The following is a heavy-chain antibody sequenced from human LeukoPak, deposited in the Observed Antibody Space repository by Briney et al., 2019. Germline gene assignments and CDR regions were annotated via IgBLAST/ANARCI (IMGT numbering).Heavy chain of an antibody. D-gene: IGHD3-3*01. J-gene: IGHJ3*02. Sequence: SETLSLTCTVSGGSISSYYWSWIRQPAGKGLEWIGRIYTSESTNYNPSLKSRVTMSVDTSKNQFSLKLSSVIAADTAVYYCARYPVRVVSYDAFDIWGQGTMVTVSS. CDR2: IYTSEST. CDR1: GGSISSYY. V-gene: IGHV4-4*07. CDR3: ARYPVRVVSYDAFDI.